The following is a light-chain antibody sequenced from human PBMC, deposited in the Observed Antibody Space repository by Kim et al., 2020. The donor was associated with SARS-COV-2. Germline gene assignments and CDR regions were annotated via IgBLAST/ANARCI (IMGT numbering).Light chain of an antibody. J-gene: IGKJ1*01. CDR3: QRYNSYWT. Sequence: DIQMTQSPSTLSASVGDRVTITCRASQSISSWLAWYQQKPGKAPKLLIYKASSLKSGVPSRFSGSGSGTEFTLTISSLQPDDFATYYCQRYNSYWTFGQGTKVDIK. CDR2: KAS. CDR1: QSISSW. V-gene: IGKV1-5*03.